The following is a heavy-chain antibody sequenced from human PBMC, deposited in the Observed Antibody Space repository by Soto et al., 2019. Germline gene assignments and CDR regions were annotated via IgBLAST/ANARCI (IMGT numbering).Heavy chain of an antibody. V-gene: IGHV4-4*07. CDR1: GGSINDYY. CDR2: IYTSGST. J-gene: IGHJ4*02. Sequence: SETLSLTCTVSGGSINDYYWGWIRQPAGKGLEWIGRIYTSGSTDYNPSLKSRVTISIDTSKNQFYLKVTSMTAADTAVYYCARERREEIHDGYDLDCWGQGTLVTVSS. CDR3: ARERREEIHDGYDLDC. D-gene: IGHD5-12*01.